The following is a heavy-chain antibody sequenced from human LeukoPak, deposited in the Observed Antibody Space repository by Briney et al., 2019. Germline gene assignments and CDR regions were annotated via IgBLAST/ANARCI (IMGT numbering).Heavy chain of an antibody. Sequence: ASVKVSCKASGYTFTSYGISWVRQAPGQGLEWMGWISAYNGNTNYAQKLQGRVTMTTDTSTSTAYMELRGLRSDDTAVYYCARDLGTGYSYGYFDYWGQGTLVTVSS. CDR2: ISAYNGNT. CDR1: GYTFTSYG. CDR3: ARDLGTGYSYGYFDY. J-gene: IGHJ4*02. V-gene: IGHV1-18*01. D-gene: IGHD5-18*01.